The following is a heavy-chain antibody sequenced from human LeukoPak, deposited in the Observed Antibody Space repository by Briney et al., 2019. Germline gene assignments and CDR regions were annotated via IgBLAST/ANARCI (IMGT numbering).Heavy chain of an antibody. J-gene: IGHJ6*03. Sequence: ASVKVSCKASGYTFTCYGISWVGQAPGQGLEWMGWISAYNGNTNYAQKLQCRVTMTTDTSTSTAYMELRSLRSDDTAVYYCAREYGSGSYNYYYYYMDVWGKGTTVTVSS. CDR2: ISAYNGNT. CDR3: AREYGSGSYNYYYYYMDV. V-gene: IGHV1-18*01. D-gene: IGHD3-10*01. CDR1: GYTFTCYG.